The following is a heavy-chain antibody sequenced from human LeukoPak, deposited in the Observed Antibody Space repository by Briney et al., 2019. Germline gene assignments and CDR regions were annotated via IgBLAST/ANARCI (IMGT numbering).Heavy chain of an antibody. Sequence: GGSLRLSCEASRFTFSFHWMHWVRQVPGKGREWVSLINPDESDKAYADSVKGRFTISRDNAKNTLYLQMNSLRTEDTAVYYCARDRVATLFTYHPMFDSWGPGTLVTVSS. D-gene: IGHD3-3*01. V-gene: IGHV3-74*01. CDR2: INPDESDK. CDR1: RFTFSFHW. J-gene: IGHJ5*01. CDR3: ARDRVATLFTYHPMFDS.